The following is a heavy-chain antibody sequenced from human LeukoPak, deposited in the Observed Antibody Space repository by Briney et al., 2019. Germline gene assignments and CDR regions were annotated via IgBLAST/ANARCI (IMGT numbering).Heavy chain of an antibody. D-gene: IGHD3-10*01. CDR1: GFTFSSYA. CDR3: ARTPYGSGRGPIDY. J-gene: IGHJ4*02. CDR2: ISYDGSNK. Sequence: GGSLRLSCAASGFTFSSYAMDWVRQAPGKGLEWVAVISYDGSNKYYADSVKGRFTISRDNSKNTLYLQMNSLRAEDTAVYYCARTPYGSGRGPIDYWGQGTLVTVSS. V-gene: IGHV3-30-3*01.